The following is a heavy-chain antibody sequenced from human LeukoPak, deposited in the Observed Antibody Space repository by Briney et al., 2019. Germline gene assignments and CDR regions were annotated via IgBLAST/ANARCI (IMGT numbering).Heavy chain of an antibody. CDR3: ATDGSICNKLRFLEWLPQRSYYYYMDV. Sequence: GASVKVSCKASGYTFTSYGISWVRQAPGQGLEWMGWISPYNGNTNYAQKLQGRVTITTDTSTSTAYMELRSLRSDDTAVYYCATDGSICNKLRFLEWLPQRSYYYYMDVWGKGTTVTVSS. CDR1: GYTFTSYG. J-gene: IGHJ6*03. V-gene: IGHV1-18*01. CDR2: ISPYNGNT. D-gene: IGHD3-3*01.